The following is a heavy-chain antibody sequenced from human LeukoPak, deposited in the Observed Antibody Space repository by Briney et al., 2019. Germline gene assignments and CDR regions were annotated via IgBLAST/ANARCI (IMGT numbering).Heavy chain of an antibody. CDR3: ARISPMWYYYDSSGRMGAFDI. Sequence: EASVKVSCKASGYTFTSYGISWVRQAPGQGLEWMGWISAYNGNTNYVQKLQGRVTMTTDTSTSTAYMELRSLRSDDTAVYYCARISPMWYYYDSSGRMGAFDIWGQGTMVTVSS. D-gene: IGHD3-22*01. V-gene: IGHV1-18*01. CDR1: GYTFTSYG. CDR2: ISAYNGNT. J-gene: IGHJ3*02.